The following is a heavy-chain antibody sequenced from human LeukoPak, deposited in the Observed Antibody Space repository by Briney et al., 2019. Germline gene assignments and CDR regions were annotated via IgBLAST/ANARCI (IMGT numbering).Heavy chain of an antibody. J-gene: IGHJ4*02. Sequence: SKTLSLTCTVSGGSISIYYWNWIRQPPGKGLEWIGYIYNSGSTIYNPSLKSRVTMSVDTSKNQFSLKLRSVTAADTAVYYCARSYSGTNHPFDFWGQGTLVTVSS. CDR1: GGSISIYY. V-gene: IGHV4-59*01. CDR2: IYNSGST. D-gene: IGHD5-12*01. CDR3: ARSYSGTNHPFDF.